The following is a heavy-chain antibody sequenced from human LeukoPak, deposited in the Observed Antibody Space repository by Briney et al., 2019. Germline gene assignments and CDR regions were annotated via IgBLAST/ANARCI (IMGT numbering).Heavy chain of an antibody. CDR1: GFTFSSYS. J-gene: IGHJ4*02. CDR2: ISSSSSYI. CDR3: AKEGYSSGWSPRFDY. D-gene: IGHD6-19*01. Sequence: GGSLRLSCAASGFTFSSYSMNWVRQAPGKGLEWVSSISSSSSYIYYADSVKGRFTISRDNAKNSLYLQMNSLRAEDTALYYCAKEGYSSGWSPRFDYWGQGTLVTVSS. V-gene: IGHV3-21*04.